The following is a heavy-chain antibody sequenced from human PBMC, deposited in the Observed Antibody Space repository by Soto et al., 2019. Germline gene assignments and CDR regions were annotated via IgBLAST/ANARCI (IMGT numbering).Heavy chain of an antibody. D-gene: IGHD2-2*01. V-gene: IGHV4-4*07. CDR3: ATGRSEIVPGAMDT. CDR2: IYPTGST. Sequence: QVQLQESGPGLVKPSETLSLSCTVSGGSFSSYYCNWVRNSAGRGLERLGRIYPTGSTTYNPSLKGRLTMSVDTSKNQFSLRLTSMTAADTAVYYCATGRSEIVPGAMDTWGQGTLVTVSS. J-gene: IGHJ5*02. CDR1: GGSFSSYY.